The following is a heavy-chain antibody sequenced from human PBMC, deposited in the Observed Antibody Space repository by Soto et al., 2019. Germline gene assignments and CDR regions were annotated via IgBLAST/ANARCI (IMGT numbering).Heavy chain of an antibody. V-gene: IGHV4-34*01. J-gene: IGHJ4*02. Sequence: SETLSLTCAVYGGSFSGYYWSWIRQPPGKGLEWIGEINHSGSTNYNPSLKSRVTISVDTSKNQFSLKLSSVTAADTAVYYCARHGGEGIVITLGEVIPRDAFDSWGQGTVVTVSS. D-gene: IGHD3-16*01. CDR2: INHSGST. CDR1: GGSFSGYY. CDR3: ARHGGEGIVITLGEVIPRDAFDS.